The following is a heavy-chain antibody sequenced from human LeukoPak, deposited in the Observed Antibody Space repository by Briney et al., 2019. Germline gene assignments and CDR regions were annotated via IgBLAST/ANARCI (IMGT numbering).Heavy chain of an antibody. Sequence: ASVKVSCKASGYTFTGYYMHWVQQAPGKGLEWMGLVDPEDGETIYAEKFQGRVTITADTSTDTAYMELSSLRSEDTAVYYCASGSSSSAFDIWGQGTMVTVSS. D-gene: IGHD6-6*01. J-gene: IGHJ3*02. V-gene: IGHV1-69-2*01. CDR3: ASGSSSSAFDI. CDR2: VDPEDGET. CDR1: GYTFTGYY.